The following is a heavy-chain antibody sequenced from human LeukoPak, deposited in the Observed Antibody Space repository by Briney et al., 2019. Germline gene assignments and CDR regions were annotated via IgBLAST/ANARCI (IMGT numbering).Heavy chain of an antibody. Sequence: GASVKVSCKASGYTFTSYGISWVRQASRQRLECMGWISAYNGNTNYAQKLQGRVTMTTDTSTSTAYMELRSLRSDDTAVYYCARSDSGWYYFDYWGQGTLVTVSS. CDR3: ARSDSGWYYFDY. D-gene: IGHD6-19*01. CDR1: GYTFTSYG. J-gene: IGHJ4*02. V-gene: IGHV1-18*01. CDR2: ISAYNGNT.